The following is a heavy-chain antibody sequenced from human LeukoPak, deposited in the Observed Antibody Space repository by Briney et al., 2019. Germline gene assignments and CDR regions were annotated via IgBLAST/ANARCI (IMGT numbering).Heavy chain of an antibody. CDR3: ASASMVLPDY. Sequence: PSETLSLTCTVSGGSVSSGSYYWSWIRQPPGTGLEWIGYVYYSGSTNYNPSLKSRVTISVDTSKNQFSLKLSSVTAADTAVYYCASASMVLPDYWGQGTLVTVSS. J-gene: IGHJ4*02. V-gene: IGHV4-61*01. CDR1: GGSVSSGSYY. D-gene: IGHD3-10*01. CDR2: VYYSGST.